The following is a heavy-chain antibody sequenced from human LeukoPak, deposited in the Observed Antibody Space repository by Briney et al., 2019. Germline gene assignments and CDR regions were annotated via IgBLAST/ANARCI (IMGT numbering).Heavy chain of an antibody. CDR2: ISSSSSYI. CDR1: GFTFSSYS. V-gene: IGHV3-21*01. CDR3: AREDSEAFDT. Sequence: GGSLRLSCAASGFTFSSYSMNWVRQAPGKGLEWVSSISSSSSYIYYADSVKGRFTTSRDNAKNSLYLQMNSLRAEDTAVYYCAREDSEAFDTWGQGTMVTVSS. D-gene: IGHD2-15*01. J-gene: IGHJ3*02.